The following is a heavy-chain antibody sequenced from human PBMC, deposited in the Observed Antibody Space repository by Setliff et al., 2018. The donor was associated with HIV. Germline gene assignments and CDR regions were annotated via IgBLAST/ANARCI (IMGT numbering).Heavy chain of an antibody. D-gene: IGHD6-13*01. CDR3: AKDRLLDGSSWYYLDY. Sequence: PGGSLRLSCAASGYTFSSYWMAWVRQCPGKGLEWVANIQQHGSEIHYVASVEGRFTISRDSSKNTLYLQMNSLRPEDTALYYCAKDRLLDGSSWYYLDYWGQGTLVTVSS. V-gene: IGHV3-7*01. J-gene: IGHJ4*02. CDR2: IQQHGSEI. CDR1: GYTFSSYW.